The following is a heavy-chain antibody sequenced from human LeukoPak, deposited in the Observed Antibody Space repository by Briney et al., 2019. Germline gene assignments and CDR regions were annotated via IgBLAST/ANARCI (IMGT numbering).Heavy chain of an antibody. Sequence: GASVKVSCKASGYTFTGYYMHWVRQAPGQGLEWMGWINPNSGGTNYAQKFQGWVTMTRDTSISTAYMELSRLRSDDTAVYYCARVKLHDYGDPYYYYGMDVWGQGTTVTVSS. CDR3: ARVKLHDYGDPYYYYGMDV. J-gene: IGHJ6*02. D-gene: IGHD4-17*01. V-gene: IGHV1-2*04. CDR2: INPNSGGT. CDR1: GYTFTGYY.